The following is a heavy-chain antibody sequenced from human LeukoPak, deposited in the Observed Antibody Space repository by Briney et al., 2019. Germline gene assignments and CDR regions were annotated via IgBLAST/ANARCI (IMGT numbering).Heavy chain of an antibody. D-gene: IGHD3-9*01. V-gene: IGHV4-39*01. J-gene: IGHJ5*02. CDR3: ARRPIRYFDDTNWFDP. CDR1: GGSISSSSYY. Sequence: KPSETLSLTCTVSGGSISSSSYYWGWIRQPPGKGLEWIGSIYYSGSTYYNPSLKSRVTISVDTSKNQFSLKLSSVTAADTAVYYCARRPIRYFDDTNWFDPWGQGTLVTVSS. CDR2: IYYSGST.